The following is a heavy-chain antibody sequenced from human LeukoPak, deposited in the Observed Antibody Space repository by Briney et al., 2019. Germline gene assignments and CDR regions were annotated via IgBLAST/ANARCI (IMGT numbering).Heavy chain of an antibody. D-gene: IGHD1-26*01. CDR1: GGSISSGDYY. Sequence: SQTLSLTCTVSGGSISSGDYYWSWIRQPPGKGLEWIGYIYYSGSTYYNPSLKSRVTISADTSKNQFSLKLSSVTAADTAVYYCARAPVGATRYFDYWGQGTLVTVSS. V-gene: IGHV4-30-4*08. CDR2: IYYSGST. CDR3: ARAPVGATRYFDY. J-gene: IGHJ4*02.